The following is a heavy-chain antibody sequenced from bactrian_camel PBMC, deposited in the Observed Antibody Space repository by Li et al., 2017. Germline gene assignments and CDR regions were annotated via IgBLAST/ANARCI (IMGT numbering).Heavy chain of an antibody. Sequence: DVQLVESGGGLVQPGGSLRLSCAASGFTFSSYDMSWVRQAPGKGLEWVSAINSGGGSTYYADSVKGRFTISRDNAKNTVYLQMNSLKPEDTATYSCAAVRLGRLCDFRDGDWAYWGQGTQVT. J-gene: IGHJ4*01. D-gene: IGHD4*01. V-gene: IGHV3S40*01. CDR1: GFTFSSYD. CDR2: INSGGGST. CDR3: AAVRLGRLCDFRDGDWAY.